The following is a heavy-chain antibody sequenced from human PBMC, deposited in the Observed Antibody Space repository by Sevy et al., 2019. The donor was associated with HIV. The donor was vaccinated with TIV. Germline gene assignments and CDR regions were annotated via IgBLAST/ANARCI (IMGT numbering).Heavy chain of an antibody. Sequence: GGSLRLSSAASGFMFSSYAMSWVRQAPGKGLEWVSTIRGSGGSTYYADSVKGRFTISRDNSKNTLYLQMNSLRAEDTAVYYCHGDYDSSQLASYYYYGMDVWGQGTTVTVSS. V-gene: IGHV3-23*01. CDR2: IRGSGGST. CDR1: GFMFSSYA. J-gene: IGHJ6*02. D-gene: IGHD3-22*01. CDR3: HGDYDSSQLASYYYYGMDV.